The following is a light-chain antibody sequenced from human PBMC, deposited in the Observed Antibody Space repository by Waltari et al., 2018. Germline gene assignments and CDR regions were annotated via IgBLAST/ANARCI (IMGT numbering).Light chain of an antibody. CDR2: NDD. CDR1: SSTIRSST. V-gene: IGLV1-44*01. J-gene: IGLJ3*02. Sequence: QSVLTQPPSASGTPGQRVTIPCSGSSSTIRSSTENGYQQLPRTTPKLLIYNDDQRPSGVPDRFSGSTSGTSASLAISGLQSEDEADYYCAGWDDTVSGWVFGGGTKLTVL. CDR3: AGWDDTVSGWV.